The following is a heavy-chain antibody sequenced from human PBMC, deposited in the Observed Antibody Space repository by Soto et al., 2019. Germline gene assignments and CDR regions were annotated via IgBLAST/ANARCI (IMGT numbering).Heavy chain of an antibody. V-gene: IGHV4-34*01. J-gene: IGHJ4*02. CDR1: GGSFSGYY. CDR2: INHSGST. D-gene: IGHD1-26*01. CDR3: ASLSGSYKPFRDY. Sequence: SETLSLTCDVNGGSFSGYYWNWIRQPPGKGLEWIGEINHSGSTNYNPSLKSRVTISVDTSKNQFSLKLSSVTAADTAVYYCASLSGSYKPFRDYWGQGTLVTVSS.